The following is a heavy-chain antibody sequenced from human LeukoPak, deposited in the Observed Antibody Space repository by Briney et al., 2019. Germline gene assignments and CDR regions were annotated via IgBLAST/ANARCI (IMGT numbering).Heavy chain of an antibody. Sequence: ASVKVSCKASGYTFTGYYMHWVRQAPGQGLEWMGRINPNSGGTNYAQKFQGRVTMTRDTSISTAYMELSRLRSDDTAVYYCARESGYTDYYYGMDVWGQGTTVTVSS. CDR2: INPNSGGT. D-gene: IGHD3-3*01. J-gene: IGHJ6*02. V-gene: IGHV1-2*06. CDR1: GYTFTGYY. CDR3: ARESGYTDYYYGMDV.